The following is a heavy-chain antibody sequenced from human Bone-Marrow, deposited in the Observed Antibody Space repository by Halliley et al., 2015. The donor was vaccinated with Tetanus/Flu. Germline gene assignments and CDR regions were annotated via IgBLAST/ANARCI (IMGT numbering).Heavy chain of an antibody. V-gene: IGHV3-7*04. J-gene: IGHJ4*02. CDR3: ARWTRPFDY. Sequence: RGGLANKKEAGSAEPYLDSVKCRFTIPRDNAKNSLYLQMNSLKFDDTAVYYCARWTRPFDYWGQGTPVTFSS. CDR2: KKEAGSAE.